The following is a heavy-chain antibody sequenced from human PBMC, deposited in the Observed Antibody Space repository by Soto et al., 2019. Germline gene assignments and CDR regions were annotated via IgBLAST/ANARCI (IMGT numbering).Heavy chain of an antibody. CDR1: GFTFSNYA. Sequence: GGPLRLSCEASGFTFSNYAMAWVRQTPGEGPEWVSTIGGGDGIFYAESVQGRFIISRDDSRSTLYLQMDNLRVEDTAIYFCAKDSICYYGIYDAFGVWGQGTVVTVSS. J-gene: IGHJ3*01. CDR3: AKDSICYYGIYDAFGV. CDR2: IGGGDGI. D-gene: IGHD3-10*01. V-gene: IGHV3-23*01.